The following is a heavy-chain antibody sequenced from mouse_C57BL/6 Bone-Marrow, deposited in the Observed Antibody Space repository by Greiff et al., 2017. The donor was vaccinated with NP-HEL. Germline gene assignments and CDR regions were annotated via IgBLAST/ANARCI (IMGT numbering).Heavy chain of an antibody. Sequence: EVQVVESGGGLVQPKGSLKLSCAASGFTFNTYAMHWVRQAPGKGLEWVARIRSKSSNYATYYADSVKDRFTISRDDSQSMLYMQMNNLKIEDTAMYYGVRGAARSFFAYWGQGTLVTVSA. V-gene: IGHV10-3*01. J-gene: IGHJ3*01. CDR2: IRSKSSNYAT. D-gene: IGHD3-3*01. CDR3: VRGAARSFFAY. CDR1: GFTFNTYA.